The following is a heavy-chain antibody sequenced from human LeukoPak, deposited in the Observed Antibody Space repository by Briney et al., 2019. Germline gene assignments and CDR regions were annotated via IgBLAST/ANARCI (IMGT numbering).Heavy chain of an antibody. CDR3: ARPHSSGGSCSHDAFDI. CDR1: GYTFTGYY. V-gene: IGHV1-2*02. D-gene: IGHD2-15*01. Sequence: GASVKVSCKASGYTFTGYYMHWVRQAPGQGLEWMGWINPNNGGTNYAQKFQGRVTMTRDTSISTAYMELSRLRSDDTAVYYCARPHSSGGSCSHDAFDIWGQGTMVTVSS. CDR2: INPNNGGT. J-gene: IGHJ3*02.